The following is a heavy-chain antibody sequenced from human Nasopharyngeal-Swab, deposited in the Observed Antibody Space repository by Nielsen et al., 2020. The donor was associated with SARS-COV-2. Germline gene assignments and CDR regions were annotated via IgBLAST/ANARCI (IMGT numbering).Heavy chain of an antibody. V-gene: IGHV1-18*01. CDR1: GYTFTSYS. Sequence: ASVKVSCKASGYTFTSYSISWVRQAPGQGLEWMGWISGYNGNTNYAQKLQGRVTMTTDTSTSTAYMELRSLRSDDTAVYYCARDRGRYFDWLLYYFDYWGQGTLVTVSS. CDR2: ISGYNGNT. J-gene: IGHJ4*02. CDR3: ARDRGRYFDWLLYYFDY. D-gene: IGHD3-9*01.